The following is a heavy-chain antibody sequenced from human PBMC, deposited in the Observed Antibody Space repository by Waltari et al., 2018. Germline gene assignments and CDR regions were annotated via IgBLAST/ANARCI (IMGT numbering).Heavy chain of an antibody. J-gene: IGHJ4*02. D-gene: IGHD1-1*01. CDR3: ARDRGRGLYLDS. Sequence: QLQLQESGPGLVKPSGTLSLPRAVSGDSMSSTDCRSWVRQPPGKGLEWVGQVRGYGETNYNPSFASRITISLDTYNKQFSLKVTSATAADTAIYYCARDRGRGLYLDSWGPGTQVTVSP. CDR1: GDSMSSTDC. CDR2: VRGYGET. V-gene: IGHV4-4*02.